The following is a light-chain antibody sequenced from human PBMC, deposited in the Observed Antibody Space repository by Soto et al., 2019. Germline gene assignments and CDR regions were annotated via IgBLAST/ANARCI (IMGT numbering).Light chain of an antibody. Sequence: IVLTQSPGTLSLSPGERATLSCRSSQGVSSSYLAWYQQKPGQAPRLLIYGASTRATGIPARFSGSGSGTEFTLTISSLQSEDFAVYYCQQYNNWPPLTFGQGTKVDIK. CDR3: QQYNNWPPLT. V-gene: IGKV3-15*01. CDR1: QGVSSSY. CDR2: GAS. J-gene: IGKJ1*01.